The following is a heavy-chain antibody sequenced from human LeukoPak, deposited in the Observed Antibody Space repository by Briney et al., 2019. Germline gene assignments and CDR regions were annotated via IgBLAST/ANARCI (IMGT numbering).Heavy chain of an antibody. CDR1: GGSFSGYY. Sequence: PSETLSLTCAVYGGSFSGYYWSWIRQPPGKGLEWIGEINHSGSTNYNPSLKSRVTISVDTSKNQFSLKLSSVTAADTAVYYCARGFQCSGGSCYTPYYYYYGMDVWGQGTTVTVSS. J-gene: IGHJ6*02. CDR3: ARGFQCSGGSCYTPYYYYYGMDV. D-gene: IGHD2-15*01. CDR2: INHSGST. V-gene: IGHV4-34*01.